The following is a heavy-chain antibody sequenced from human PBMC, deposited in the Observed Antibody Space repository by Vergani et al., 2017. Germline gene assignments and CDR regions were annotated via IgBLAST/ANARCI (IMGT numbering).Heavy chain of an antibody. Sequence: QVQLQESGPGLVKPSQTLSLTCTVSGGSFSTGGQSWTWLRQSAGKGLEWIGRIYTSGATNYNPSLRSLAIMSVDSYKQQFSLKVTSVTAADTAVYYCARNGGEYDKDALHVWGQGTKVTVTS. J-gene: IGHJ3*01. V-gene: IGHV4-61*02. CDR1: GGSFSTGGQS. CDR3: ARNGGEYDKDALHV. D-gene: IGHD2-21*01. CDR2: IYTSGAT.